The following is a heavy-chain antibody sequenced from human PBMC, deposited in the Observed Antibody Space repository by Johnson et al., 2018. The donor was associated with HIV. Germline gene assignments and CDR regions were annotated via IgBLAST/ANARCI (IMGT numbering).Heavy chain of an antibody. J-gene: IGHJ3*02. V-gene: IGHV3-20*04. CDR1: GFTFDDHG. Sequence: VQLVESGGGVVQPGRSLRLSCAASGFTFDDHGMSWVRQDPGNGLDWVSGINWNGGSTGYADSVKGRFTISRDNAKNSLYLQMNSLRAEDTALYYGARATYYYDSSGYLGDAFDIWGQGTMVTVSS. CDR3: ARATYYYDSSGYLGDAFDI. CDR2: INWNGGST. D-gene: IGHD3-22*01.